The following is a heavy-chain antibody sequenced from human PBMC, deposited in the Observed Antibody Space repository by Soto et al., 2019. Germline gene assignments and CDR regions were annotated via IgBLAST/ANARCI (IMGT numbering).Heavy chain of an antibody. CDR3: TTDSYYYDSSSYYKTLSGLYWFDP. Sequence: EVQLVESGGGLVKPGGSLRLSCAASGFTFSNDWMNWVRQAPGKGLEWVGRIKSKTDGGRTDYAAPVKGRFTISRDDSTNTLYKQKNSLKTENTTVYYCTTDSYYYDSSSYYKTLSGLYWFDPWGQGTLVTVSS. V-gene: IGHV3-15*07. CDR1: GFTFSNDW. D-gene: IGHD3-22*01. CDR2: IKSKTDGGRT. J-gene: IGHJ5*02.